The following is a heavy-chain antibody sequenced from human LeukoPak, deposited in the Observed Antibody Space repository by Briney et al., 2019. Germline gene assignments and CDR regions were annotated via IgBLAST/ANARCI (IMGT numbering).Heavy chain of an antibody. D-gene: IGHD3-10*01. CDR2: IIPIFGTA. CDR3: ARADYGSGPCDY. CDR1: GGTFSSYA. Sequence: ASMKVSCKASGGTFSSYAISWVRQAPGQGLEWMGGIIPIFGTANYAQKFQGRVTITTDESTSTAYMELSSLRSEDTAVYYCARADYGSGPCDYWGQGTLVTVSS. V-gene: IGHV1-69*05. J-gene: IGHJ4*02.